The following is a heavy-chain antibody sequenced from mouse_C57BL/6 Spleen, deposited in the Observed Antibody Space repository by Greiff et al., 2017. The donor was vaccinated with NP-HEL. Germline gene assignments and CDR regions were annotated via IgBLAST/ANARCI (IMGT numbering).Heavy chain of an antibody. Sequence: VQLVESGPELVKPGASVKLSCKASGYTFTSYDINWVKQRPGQGLEWIGWIYPRDGSTKYNEKFKGKATLTVDTSSSTAYMELHSLTSEDSAVYFCARGRDAAYWGQGTLVTVSA. CDR3: ARGRDAAY. CDR1: GYTFTSYD. V-gene: IGHV1-85*01. J-gene: IGHJ3*01. D-gene: IGHD3-3*01. CDR2: IYPRDGST.